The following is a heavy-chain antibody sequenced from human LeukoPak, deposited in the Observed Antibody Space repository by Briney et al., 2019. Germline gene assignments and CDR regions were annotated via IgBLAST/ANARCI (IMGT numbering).Heavy chain of an antibody. J-gene: IGHJ4*02. Sequence: PGGSLRLSCAASGFTFSSYGMHWVRQAPGKGLEWVAFTRYDGSNKYYADSVKGRFTISRDNAENSLYLQMNSLRAEDTDVYYCARDRREARGSSSWYKYYFDYWGQGTLVTVSS. CDR2: TRYDGSNK. CDR3: ARDRREARGSSSWYKYYFDY. D-gene: IGHD6-13*01. CDR1: GFTFSSYG. V-gene: IGHV3-30*02.